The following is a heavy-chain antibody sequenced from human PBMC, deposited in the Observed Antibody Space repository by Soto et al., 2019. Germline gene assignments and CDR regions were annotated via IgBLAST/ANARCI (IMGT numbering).Heavy chain of an antibody. V-gene: IGHV2-5*01. CDR1: GFSLSTSGVG. J-gene: IGHJ6*02. CDR3: EHRRNYHYGMDV. Sequence: GPTLVNPTQTRTLTCSFSGFSLSTSGVGVGWIRQPPGKALEWLALIYCNDDERYSPSLKSMLTLTKDTSKNQVVLTMTNMDPVDTATYYCEHRRNYHYGMDVWGQGTTVTVSS. CDR2: IYCNDDE.